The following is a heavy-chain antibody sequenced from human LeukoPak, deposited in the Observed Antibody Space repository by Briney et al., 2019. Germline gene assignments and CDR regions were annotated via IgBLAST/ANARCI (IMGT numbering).Heavy chain of an antibody. V-gene: IGHV3-7*01. CDR1: GFTFSSYW. D-gene: IGHD3-3*02. CDR3: ARAGISGWAYHFDY. Sequence: GGSLRLSCAASGFTFSSYWMSWVRQAPGKGLEWVANIKQDGSEEYYVDSVKGRFTISRDNAKNSLYLQMNSLRAEDTAVYYCARAGISGWAYHFDYWGQGTLVTVSS. CDR2: IKQDGSEE. J-gene: IGHJ4*02.